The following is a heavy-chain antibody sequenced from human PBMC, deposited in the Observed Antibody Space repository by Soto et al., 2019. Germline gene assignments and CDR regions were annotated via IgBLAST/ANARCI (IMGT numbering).Heavy chain of an antibody. CDR1: ASTFTGYT. CDR2: ISTFNGNT. Sequence: QVHLVQYGTEVKEPGASVKVSCKASASTFTGYTINWVRQSPGPGLEWMGWISTFNGNTKYAGYFESRVTMTTYTSTTTSYMDLTSLTFVDRAVYFCAGGTVTSGWWFGHWGQLTLVSVSS. CDR3: AGGTVTSGWWFGH. V-gene: IGHV1-18*04. D-gene: IGHD4-17*01. J-gene: IGHJ5*02.